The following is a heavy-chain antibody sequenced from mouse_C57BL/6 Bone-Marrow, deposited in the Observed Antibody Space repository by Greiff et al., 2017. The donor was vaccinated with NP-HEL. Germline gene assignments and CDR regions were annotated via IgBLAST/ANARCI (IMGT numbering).Heavy chain of an antibody. J-gene: IGHJ2*01. CDR1: GFTFSSYA. CDR3: ARELGTVDY. D-gene: IGHD4-1*01. V-gene: IGHV5-4*01. Sequence: EVKRVESGGGLVKPGGSLKLSCAASGFTFSSYAMSWVRQTPEKRLEWVATISDGGSYTYYPDNVKGRFTISRDNAKNNLYLQMSHLKSEDTAMYYCARELGTVDYWGQGTTLTVSS. CDR2: ISDGGSYT.